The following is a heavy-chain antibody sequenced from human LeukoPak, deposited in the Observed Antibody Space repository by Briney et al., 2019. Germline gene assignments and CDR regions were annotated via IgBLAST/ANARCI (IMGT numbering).Heavy chain of an antibody. CDR2: MNPNSGNT. V-gene: IGHV1-8*03. CDR3: AREIGLVGPTKDYYYYMDV. J-gene: IGHJ6*03. D-gene: IGHD1-26*01. CDR1: GYTFTSYD. Sequence: ASVKVSCKASGYTFTSYDISWVRQATGQGLEWMGWMNPNSGNTGYAQKFQGRVTITRNTSISTAYMELSSLRSEDTAVYYCAREIGLVGPTKDYYYYMDVWGKGTTVTVSS.